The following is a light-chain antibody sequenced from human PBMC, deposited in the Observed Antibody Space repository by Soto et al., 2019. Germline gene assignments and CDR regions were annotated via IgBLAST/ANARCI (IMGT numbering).Light chain of an antibody. CDR3: QQRSNWPPT. CDR2: DAS. J-gene: IGKJ5*01. Sequence: EIVLTQSPATLSLSPGERATLSCRASQSVGSYLAWHQQEPGQAPRLLMYDASNRATGIPARFSGSGSGTDFTLTISSLEPEDFAVYYCQQRSNWPPTFGQGTRLEIK. V-gene: IGKV3-11*01. CDR1: QSVGSY.